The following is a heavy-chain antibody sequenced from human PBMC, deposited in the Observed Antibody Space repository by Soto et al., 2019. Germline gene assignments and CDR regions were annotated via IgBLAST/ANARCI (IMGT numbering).Heavy chain of an antibody. CDR3: AKDPVPQLLPSWWFDP. V-gene: IGHV3-23*01. Sequence: EVQLLESGGGLVQPGGSLRLSCAASGFAFGAYAMTWVRQAPGKGLVWVSVISGAGGNTYYAASVKGRFTFSRDNSKKMLYLEMNSLRVEDTAIYYCAKDPVPQLLPSWWFDPWGQGTRVTVSS. CDR2: ISGAGGNT. D-gene: IGHD2-2*01. CDR1: GFAFGAYA. J-gene: IGHJ5*02.